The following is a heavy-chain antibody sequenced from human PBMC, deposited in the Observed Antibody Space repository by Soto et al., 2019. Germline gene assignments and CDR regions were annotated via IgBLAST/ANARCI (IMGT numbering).Heavy chain of an antibody. V-gene: IGHV4-59*08. Sequence: SETLSLTCTVSGGSISSYYWSWIRQPPGKGLEWIGYIYYSGSTNYNPSLKSRVTISVDTSKNQFSLKLSSVTAADTAVYYCARTYCSGGSCYWFDPSGQGTRVTVAS. CDR1: GGSISSYY. J-gene: IGHJ5*02. CDR2: IYYSGST. CDR3: ARTYCSGGSCYWFDP. D-gene: IGHD2-15*01.